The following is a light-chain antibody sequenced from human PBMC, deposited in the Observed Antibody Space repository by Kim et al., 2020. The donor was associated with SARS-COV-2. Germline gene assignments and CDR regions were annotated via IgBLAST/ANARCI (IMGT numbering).Light chain of an antibody. Sequence: PDAIPCRSSQSLGYSDGNIYLNWFHQRPGQTPRRLIYKVSNRESGVPDRFSGSGSGTDFTLQISRVEAEDVGVYYCMQGTHWPFTFGPGTKVDIK. CDR3: MQGTHWPFT. V-gene: IGKV2-30*01. CDR1: QSLGYSDGNIY. J-gene: IGKJ3*01. CDR2: KVS.